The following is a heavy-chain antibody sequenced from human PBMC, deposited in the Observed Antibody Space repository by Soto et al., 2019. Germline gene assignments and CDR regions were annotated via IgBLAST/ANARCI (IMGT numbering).Heavy chain of an antibody. CDR2: ISGSGGST. V-gene: IGHV3-23*01. J-gene: IGHJ4*02. CDR3: AKDQGGY. Sequence: PXGSLILSFPASGVTFSSYAMSWVRQAPGKGLEWVSAISGSGGSTYYADSVKGRFTISRDNSKNTLYLQMNSLRAEDTAVYYCAKDQGGYWGQGTLVTVSS. D-gene: IGHD1-26*01. CDR1: GVTFSSYA.